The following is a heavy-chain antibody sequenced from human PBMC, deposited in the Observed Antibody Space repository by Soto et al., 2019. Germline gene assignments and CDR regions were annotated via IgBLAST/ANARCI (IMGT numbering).Heavy chain of an antibody. CDR2: IGGSGGST. J-gene: IGHJ2*01. V-gene: IGHV3-23*01. Sequence: EVQLLESGGGLVQPGGSLRLSCAASGFTFSSYAMSWVRQAPGKGLEWVSAIGGSGGSTYYADSVTGRFTISRDNSKNTLYLQMNSLRAEDTAVYYCAKGPNRSGSYYDDWYFDLWGRGTLVTVSS. CDR3: AKGPNRSGSYYDDWYFDL. CDR1: GFTFSSYA. D-gene: IGHD1-26*01.